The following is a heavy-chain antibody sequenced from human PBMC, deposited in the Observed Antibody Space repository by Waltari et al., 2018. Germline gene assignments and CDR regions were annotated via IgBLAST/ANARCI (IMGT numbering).Heavy chain of an antibody. CDR1: GFTFSSYS. CDR2: ISSSSSYM. CDR3: AREYCSSTSCYYMDV. V-gene: IGHV3-21*03. D-gene: IGHD2-2*01. Sequence: EVQLVESGGGLVKPGGSLRLSCAASGFTFSSYSMNWVRQAPGKGLEWVSSISSSSSYMYYADAVKGRFTISRDNAKNSLYLQMNSLRAEDTAVYYCAREYCSSTSCYYMDVWGKGTTVTVSS. J-gene: IGHJ6*03.